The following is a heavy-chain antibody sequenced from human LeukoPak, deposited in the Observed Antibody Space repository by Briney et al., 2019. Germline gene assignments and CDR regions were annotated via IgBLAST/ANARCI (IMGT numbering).Heavy chain of an antibody. D-gene: IGHD3-22*01. V-gene: IGHV4-59*01. CDR1: GVSISSSY. CDR3: ARGYYDSSGYSNSFDI. Sequence: SETLSLTCSVSGVSISSSYWSWIRQPRGKGLEWIGFIHYSGSTNYNPSLKGRVTISADTSNNHSSLKVTSVTAADTAVYYCARGYYDSSGYSNSFDIWGQGTMVTVSS. CDR2: IHYSGST. J-gene: IGHJ3*02.